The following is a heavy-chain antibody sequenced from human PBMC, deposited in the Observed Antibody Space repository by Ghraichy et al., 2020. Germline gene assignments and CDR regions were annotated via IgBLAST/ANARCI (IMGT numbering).Heavy chain of an antibody. D-gene: IGHD3-22*01. V-gene: IGHV2-5*01. Sequence: SGPTLVKPTQTLTLTCTFSGFSLSTSGVGVGWIRQPPGKALEWLALIYWNDDKRYSPSLKSRLTITKDTSKNQVVLTMTNMDPVDTATYYCAHKGYDSSGYYYPYYFDYWGQGTLVTVSS. CDR1: GFSLSTSGVG. J-gene: IGHJ4*02. CDR2: IYWNDDK. CDR3: AHKGYDSSGYYYPYYFDY.